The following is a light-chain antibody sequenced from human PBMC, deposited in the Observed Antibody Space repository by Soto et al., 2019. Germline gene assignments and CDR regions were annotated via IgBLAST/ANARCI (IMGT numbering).Light chain of an antibody. CDR2: EVN. CDR3: SSYAGSNNYV. V-gene: IGLV2-8*01. Sequence: ALTQPPSASGSPGQSVAISCTGTSSDVGGYNYVSWYQLHPGKAPKLMIYEVNMRPSGVPDRFSGSKSGNTASLTVSGLRAEDEADYYCSSYAGSNNYVFGTGTKVTVL. CDR1: SSDVGGYNY. J-gene: IGLJ1*01.